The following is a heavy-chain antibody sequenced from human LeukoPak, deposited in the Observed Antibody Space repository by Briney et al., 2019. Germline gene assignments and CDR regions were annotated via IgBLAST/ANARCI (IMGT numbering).Heavy chain of an antibody. Sequence: HSGGSLRLSCAASGFTFSSYAMSWVRQAPGKGLEWVSAISGSGGSTYYADSVKGRFTISRDNSKNTLYLQMNSLRAEDTAVYYCAKDSRDGYNYNQPKYSNFDYWGQGTLVTVSS. J-gene: IGHJ4*02. CDR3: AKDSRDGYNYNQPKYSNFDY. D-gene: IGHD5-24*01. CDR2: ISGSGGST. V-gene: IGHV3-23*01. CDR1: GFTFSSYA.